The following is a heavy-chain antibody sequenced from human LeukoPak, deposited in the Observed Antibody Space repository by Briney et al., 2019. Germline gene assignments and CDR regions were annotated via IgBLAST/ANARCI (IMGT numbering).Heavy chain of an antibody. Sequence: SETLSLTCTVSGGSVSSGSYYWSWIRQPAGKGLEWIGRIYTSGSTNYNPSLKSRVTMSVDTSKNQFSLKLSSVTAADTAVYYCARLNGGYWGQGTLVTVSS. V-gene: IGHV4-61*02. CDR1: GGSVSSGSYY. J-gene: IGHJ4*02. CDR3: ARLNGGY. CDR2: IYTSGST. D-gene: IGHD7-27*01.